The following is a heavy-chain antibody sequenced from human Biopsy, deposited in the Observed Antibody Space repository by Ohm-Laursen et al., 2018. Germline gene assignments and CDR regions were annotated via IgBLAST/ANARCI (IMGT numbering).Heavy chain of an antibody. CDR2: INYSGRT. CDR1: GESFNGYY. V-gene: IGHV4-34*01. J-gene: IGHJ6*02. Sequence: DTLSLTCALYGESFNGYYWSWIRQTPGKGLEWIGEINYSGRTNYNPPLKTRVTISVETSKNQFSLKVRSVTAADTAVYYCVRGVDYYDPYHYYALDVWGQGTTVTVSS. D-gene: IGHD3-22*01. CDR3: VRGVDYYDPYHYYALDV.